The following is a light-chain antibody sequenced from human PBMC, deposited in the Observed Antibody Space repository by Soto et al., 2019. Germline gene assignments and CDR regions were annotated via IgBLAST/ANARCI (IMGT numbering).Light chain of an antibody. J-gene: IGKJ2*01. CDR1: QSVGSN. CDR2: DAS. Sequence: VLTQPATLSVSPGERATLSCRASQSVGSNLAWYQQTPGQAPRLLIFDASTRAAGIPARFSGSGSATEFTLTISSLQSEDFAFYFCHQYSDWPLYTFGQGTKWIS. V-gene: IGKV3-15*01. CDR3: HQYSDWPLYT.